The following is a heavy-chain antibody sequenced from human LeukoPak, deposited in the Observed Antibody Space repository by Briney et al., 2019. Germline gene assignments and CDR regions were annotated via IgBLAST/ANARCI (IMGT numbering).Heavy chain of an antibody. V-gene: IGHV4-34*01. CDR1: GDSIIGYY. CDR3: ARGQFQRDY. CDR2: VNHSGRT. Sequence: SETLSLTCTVSGDSIIGYYWSWVRQPPGKGLEWIGEVNHSGRTNYNPSLKSRVTISVDPSKSQFSLNLRSVTAADTAVYYCARGQFQRDYWGQGTLVIVSS. J-gene: IGHJ4*02.